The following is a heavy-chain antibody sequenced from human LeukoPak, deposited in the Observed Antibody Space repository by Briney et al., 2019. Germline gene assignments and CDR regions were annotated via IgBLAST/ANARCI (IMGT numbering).Heavy chain of an antibody. D-gene: IGHD1-26*01. J-gene: IGHJ4*02. Sequence: SVKVSCKASGGTFSSYAISWVRQAPGQGLEWMGGIIPIFGTANYAQKFQGRVTITTDESTSTAYMELSSLRSEDTAVYYCERDGLVGATYFDYWGQGTLVTVSS. CDR3: ERDGLVGATYFDY. CDR2: IIPIFGTA. CDR1: GGTFSSYA. V-gene: IGHV1-69*05.